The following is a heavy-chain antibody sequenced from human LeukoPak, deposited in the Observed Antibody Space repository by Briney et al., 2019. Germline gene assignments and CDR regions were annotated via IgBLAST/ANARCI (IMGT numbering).Heavy chain of an antibody. Sequence: SETLSLTCTVSGGSISSYYWSWIRQPPGKGLEWIGYIYYSGSTNYNPSLKSRVTISVDTSKNQFSLKLSSVTAADTAVYYCARLSHSSGWYYFDYRGQGTLVTVSS. J-gene: IGHJ4*02. CDR3: ARLSHSSGWYYFDY. CDR2: IYYSGST. D-gene: IGHD6-19*01. CDR1: GGSISSYY. V-gene: IGHV4-59*08.